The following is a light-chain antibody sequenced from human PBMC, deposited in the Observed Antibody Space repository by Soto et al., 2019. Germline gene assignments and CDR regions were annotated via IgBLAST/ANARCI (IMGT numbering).Light chain of an antibody. V-gene: IGLV2-11*01. Sequence: QSALTQPRSVSRSPGQSVTISCTGTSSDVGGYNYVSWYQQHPGKAPKLMIYDVSKRPSGVPDRFSGSKSGNTASLTISGLQAEDEADYYCCSYAGSPYVFGTGTKVTVL. CDR3: CSYAGSPYV. CDR1: SSDVGGYNY. CDR2: DVS. J-gene: IGLJ1*01.